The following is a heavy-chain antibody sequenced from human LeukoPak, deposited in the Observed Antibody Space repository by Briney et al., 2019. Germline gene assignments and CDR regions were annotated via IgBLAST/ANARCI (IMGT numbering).Heavy chain of an antibody. CDR3: ARTFGVVIAPSDY. Sequence: PGRSLRLSCAASGFTFSSYAMHWVRQAPGKGLEWVAVISYDGSNKYYADSVKGRFTISRDNSKNTLYLQMSSLRAEDTAVYYCARTFGVVIAPSDYWGQGTLVTVSS. V-gene: IGHV3-30-3*01. CDR2: ISYDGSNK. D-gene: IGHD3-3*01. CDR1: GFTFSSYA. J-gene: IGHJ4*02.